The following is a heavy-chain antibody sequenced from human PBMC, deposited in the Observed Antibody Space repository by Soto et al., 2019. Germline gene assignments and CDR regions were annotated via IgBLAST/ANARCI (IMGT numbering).Heavy chain of an antibody. CDR1: GYTFTSYG. Sequence: ASVKVSCKASGYTFTSYGISWVRQAPGQGLEWMGWISAYIVNTNYAQKLQGSVTLTTDTSASTAYLELSSLRSEDTAVYYCARISISGRWFDPWGQGTLVTVSS. CDR3: ARISISGRWFDP. CDR2: ISAYIVNT. D-gene: IGHD3-9*01. V-gene: IGHV1-18*01. J-gene: IGHJ5*02.